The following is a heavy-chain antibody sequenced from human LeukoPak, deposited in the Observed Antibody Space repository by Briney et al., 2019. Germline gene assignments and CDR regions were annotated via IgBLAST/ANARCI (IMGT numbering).Heavy chain of an antibody. CDR2: IYYSGIT. Sequence: SETLSLTCTVSGGSIISNHFWGWIRQPPGKGLEWIGSIYYSGITYYNTSLKSRVTMAVDTSKIQISLHLSSVTAADTAVYYCARRTVDTSLVTWFDPWGQGTLVVVSS. CDR1: GGSIISNHF. D-gene: IGHD5-18*01. V-gene: IGHV4-39*01. J-gene: IGHJ5*02. CDR3: ARRTVDTSLVTWFDP.